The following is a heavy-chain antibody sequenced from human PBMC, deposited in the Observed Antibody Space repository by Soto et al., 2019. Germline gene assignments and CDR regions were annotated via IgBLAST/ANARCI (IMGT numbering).Heavy chain of an antibody. CDR2: IFSNDEK. CDR1: GFSLSNGRGG. CDR3: AWIWRSSGGVNYFDL. V-gene: IGHV2-26*04. D-gene: IGHD6-19*01. J-gene: IGHJ2*01. Sequence: QVTLKESGPVLVKPTETLTLTCTVSGFSLSNGRGGVSWIRQPPGKALECLAHIFSNDEKSYSTSLKSRLTISKDTSASQVVLIMTNMDPVDTATYYCAWIWRSSGGVNYFDLWGRGTLVTVSS.